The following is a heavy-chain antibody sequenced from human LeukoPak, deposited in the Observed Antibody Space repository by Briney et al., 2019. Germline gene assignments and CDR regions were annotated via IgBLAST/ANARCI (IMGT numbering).Heavy chain of an antibody. CDR2: ISGSSSYI. CDR3: ARVRYYDSSGYYSDAFDI. CDR1: GFTFSSYS. J-gene: IGHJ3*02. Sequence: PGGSLRLSCAASGFTFSSYSMNWVRQAPGKGLEWVSSISGSSSYIYYADSVKGRFTISRDNAKNSLYLQMNSLRAEDTAVHYCARVRYYDSSGYYSDAFDIWGQGTMVTVSS. V-gene: IGHV3-21*01. D-gene: IGHD3-22*01.